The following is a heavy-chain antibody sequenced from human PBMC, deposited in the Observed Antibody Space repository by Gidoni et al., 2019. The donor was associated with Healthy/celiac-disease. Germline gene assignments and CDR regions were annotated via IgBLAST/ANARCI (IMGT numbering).Heavy chain of an antibody. Sequence: HVQLQQWGAGLFNPSETLSLPCAVYGGSFSGYSWIWIRQPPGKGLEWIGEINHSGSTNYNPSLKSRVTMSVDTYKNKFSLKLSSVTAADTAVYYCAREAYYDFWSGYGYGMDVWGQGTTVTVSS. CDR1: GGSFSGYS. D-gene: IGHD3-3*01. V-gene: IGHV4-34*01. J-gene: IGHJ6*02. CDR2: INHSGST. CDR3: AREAYYDFWSGYGYGMDV.